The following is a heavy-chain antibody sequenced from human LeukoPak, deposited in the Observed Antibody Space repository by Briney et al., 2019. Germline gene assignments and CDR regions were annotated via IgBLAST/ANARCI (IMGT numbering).Heavy chain of an antibody. CDR2: MNPNSGNT. D-gene: IGHD3-10*01. CDR3: ARRQYGSGSPLYY. J-gene: IGHJ4*02. Sequence: GASVKVACKASGYTFTSYDINWVRQTTGQVLEWMGWMNPNSGNTGDAQRFQGRVTITGHTSLTTADMELSSLRSEDTAVYYCARRQYGSGSPLYYWGQGTLVTVSS. CDR1: GYTFTSYD. V-gene: IGHV1-8*01.